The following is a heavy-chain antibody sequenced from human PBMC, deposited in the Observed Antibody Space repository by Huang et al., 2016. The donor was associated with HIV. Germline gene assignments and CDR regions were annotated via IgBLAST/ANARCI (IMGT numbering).Heavy chain of an antibody. CDR1: GFTFQDAW. Sequence: EVQLVESGGGLVTPGGSLRLSCAASGFTFQDAWMGWVRQTTGKVLEGGGLMKNKEDGEKTDYAATVKGRCSMSRDDSKNTFYLQMNSLKSEDTAVYYCTTWARTSAGGNWGQGTLVSVSS. D-gene: IGHD6-25*01. CDR2: MKNKEDGEKT. CDR3: TTWARTSAGGN. J-gene: IGHJ4*02. V-gene: IGHV3-15*01.